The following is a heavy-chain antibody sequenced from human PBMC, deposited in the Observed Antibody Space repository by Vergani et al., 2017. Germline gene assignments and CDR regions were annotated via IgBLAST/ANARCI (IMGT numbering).Heavy chain of an antibody. D-gene: IGHD2-2*01. CDR3: ARAGVVPAAMGAYYYYYMDV. Sequence: EVQLVESGGGLVQPGRSLRLSCAASGFTFDDYAMHWVRQAPGKGLEWVSGISWNSGSIGYADSVKGRFTISRDNAKNSLYLQMNSLRAEDTALYYCARAGVVPAAMGAYYYYYMDVWGKGTTVTVSS. J-gene: IGHJ6*03. V-gene: IGHV3-9*01. CDR2: ISWNSGSI. CDR1: GFTFDDYA.